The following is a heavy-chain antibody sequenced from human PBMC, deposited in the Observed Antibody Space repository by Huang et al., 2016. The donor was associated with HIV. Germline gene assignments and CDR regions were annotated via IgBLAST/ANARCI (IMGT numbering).Heavy chain of an antibody. J-gene: IGHJ4*02. CDR2: INYRGTT. D-gene: IGHD6-25*01. Sequence: QVQLQQWGAGLLRPSETLSLTCAVYGGSFRGFYWSWIRQPPGKGLEWIGEINYRGTTSYNPSLKGRVNMSRDTSKSQFSLKLISVTAADTAVYYCARGMAATRDFDYWGQGILVTVSS. CDR1: GGSFRGFY. CDR3: ARGMAATRDFDY. V-gene: IGHV4-34*02.